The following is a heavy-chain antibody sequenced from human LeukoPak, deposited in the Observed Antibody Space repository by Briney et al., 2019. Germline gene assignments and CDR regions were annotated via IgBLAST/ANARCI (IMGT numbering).Heavy chain of an antibody. CDR3: ARGGWFDP. Sequence: SETLSLTCAVYGGSFSGYYWSWIRQPPGKGLVWIGEINHSGSTNYNPSLKSRVTISVDTSKNQFSLKLSSVTAADTAVYYCARGGWFDPWGQGTLVTVSS. CDR1: GGSFSGYY. V-gene: IGHV4-34*01. CDR2: INHSGST. J-gene: IGHJ5*02.